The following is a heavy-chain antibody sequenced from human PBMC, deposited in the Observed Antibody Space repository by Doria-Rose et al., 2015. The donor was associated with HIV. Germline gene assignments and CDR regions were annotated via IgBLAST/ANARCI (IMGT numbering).Heavy chain of an antibody. J-gene: IGHJ5*02. CDR2: ISLTSNYI. CDR3: ARRASSNWGPFAP. D-gene: IGHD7-27*01. V-gene: IGHV3-21*01. Sequence: PGKGLEWVSSISLTSNYIYYADSVKGRFTITRDNAKNSLYLQMNNLRAEDTAVYYCARRASSNWGPFAPWGQVTLVTVSS.